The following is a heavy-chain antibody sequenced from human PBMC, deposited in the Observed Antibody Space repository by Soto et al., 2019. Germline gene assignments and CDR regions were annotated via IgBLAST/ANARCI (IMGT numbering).Heavy chain of an antibody. V-gene: IGHV3-30-3*01. CDR3: ARAKIAAAGTIRRGLDY. Sequence: QVQLVESGGGVVKPGRSLRLSCAASGFTFSSYAMHWVRQAPGKGLEWVAVISYDGSNKYYADSVKGRFTISRDNSKNTLYLQMNSLRAEDTAVYYCARAKIAAAGTIRRGLDYWGQGTLVTVSS. CDR2: ISYDGSNK. D-gene: IGHD6-13*01. CDR1: GFTFSSYA. J-gene: IGHJ4*02.